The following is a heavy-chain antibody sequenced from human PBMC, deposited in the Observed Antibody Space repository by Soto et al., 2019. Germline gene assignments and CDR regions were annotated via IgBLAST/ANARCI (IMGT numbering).Heavy chain of an antibody. V-gene: IGHV1-2*04. CDR1: GYNFTGYY. J-gene: IGHJ6*02. Sequence: SVKVSWKASGYNFTGYYRHWVRHAPGQGLEWMGWINPNSGGTNYAQKFQGWGTMTRDTSISTAYMELSRLRSDDTAVYYCARSSTYYDFWSGDPRGRDYYYGMDVWGQGTTVTVSS. D-gene: IGHD3-3*01. CDR2: INPNSGGT. CDR3: ARSSTYYDFWSGDPRGRDYYYGMDV.